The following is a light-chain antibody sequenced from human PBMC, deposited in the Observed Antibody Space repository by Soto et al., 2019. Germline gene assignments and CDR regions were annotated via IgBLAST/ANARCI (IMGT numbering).Light chain of an antibody. V-gene: IGKV1-39*01. J-gene: IGKJ1*01. CDR2: SAS. CDR1: QSMSLF. Sequence: IEMTQSPSSLSASVGDRITITCRASQSMSLFSNWYQQKPGKAAKLPIYSASTLQTGVPSRFSGSGTGPDFTLTIDSLQPEDFASYYCKQSYNMPWTFGPGTKVDIK. CDR3: KQSYNMPWT.